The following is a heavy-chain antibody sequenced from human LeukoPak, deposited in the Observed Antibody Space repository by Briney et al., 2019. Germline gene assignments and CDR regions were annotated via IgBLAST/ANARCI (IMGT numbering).Heavy chain of an antibody. D-gene: IGHD6-13*01. V-gene: IGHV1-69*04. CDR2: IIPILGIA. CDR1: GGTFSSYA. CDR3: ARDRSTAAGNVY. Sequence: ASVKVSCKASGGTFSSYAISWVRQAPGQGLEWMGRIIPILGIANYAQKFQGRVTITADKSTSTAYMELSSLRSEDTAVYYCARDRSTAAGNVYWGQGTLVTVSS. J-gene: IGHJ4*02.